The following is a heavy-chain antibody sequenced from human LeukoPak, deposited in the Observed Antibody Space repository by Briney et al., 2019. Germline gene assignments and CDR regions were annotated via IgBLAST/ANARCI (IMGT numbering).Heavy chain of an antibody. CDR1: GYTFIDYY. V-gene: IGHV1-46*01. D-gene: IGHD2-15*01. Sequence: ASVKVSCTASGYTFIDYYIQWVRQAPGQGLEWMGTINPRGGSTRHAQRFQGRVTMTRDTSTSTLYMELSSLTSEDTAVYYCARKFGGSGYYFDYWGQGTLVTVSS. CDR2: INPRGGST. CDR3: ARKFGGSGYYFDY. J-gene: IGHJ4*02.